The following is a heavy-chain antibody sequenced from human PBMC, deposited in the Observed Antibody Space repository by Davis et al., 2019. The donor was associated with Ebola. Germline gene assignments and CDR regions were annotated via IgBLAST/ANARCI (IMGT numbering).Heavy chain of an antibody. CDR1: GFTFTTHW. J-gene: IGHJ4*02. D-gene: IGHD2/OR15-2a*01. CDR3: ARQELYCNTISCLYYFDL. V-gene: IGHV3-7*03. CDR2: IKQDGSEH. Sequence: GESLKISCTASGFTFTTHWMTWVRQAPGKGLEWVANIKQDGSEHYYLDSVRGRLIISRDNAKNSVYLQMNSLRAEDTAVYYCARQELYCNTISCLYYFDLWGQGTLVSVSS.